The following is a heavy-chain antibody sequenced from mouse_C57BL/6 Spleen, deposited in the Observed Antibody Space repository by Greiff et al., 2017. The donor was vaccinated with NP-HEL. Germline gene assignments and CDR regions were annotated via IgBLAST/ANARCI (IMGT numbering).Heavy chain of an antibody. J-gene: IGHJ2*01. Sequence: QVQLKESGPGLVAPSQSLTISCTVSGFSLTSYAISWVRQPPGQGLEWLGVIWTGGGTNYNSALKSRLSISKDNSKSQVFLKMNSLQTDYTARYYCARTSFSSTMSIDYWGQGTTLTVSS. CDR2: IWTGGGT. CDR3: ARTSFSSTMSIDY. V-gene: IGHV2-9-1*01. D-gene: IGHD2-4*01. CDR1: GFSLTSYA.